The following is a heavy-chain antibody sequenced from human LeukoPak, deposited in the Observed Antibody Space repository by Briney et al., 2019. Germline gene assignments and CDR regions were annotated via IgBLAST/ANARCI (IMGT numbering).Heavy chain of an antibody. CDR1: EFTVSSTY. J-gene: IGHJ3*02. V-gene: IGHV3-66*02. D-gene: IGHD3-3*01. CDR3: AKAYDFWSGYYSIDAFDI. Sequence: GGSLRLSCAASEFTVSSTYMSWVCQASGKGLEWVSGIYTGGSTYYADSVKGRFTISRDNSKNTLYLQMNSLRAEDTAVYYCAKAYDFWSGYYSIDAFDIW. CDR2: IYTGGST.